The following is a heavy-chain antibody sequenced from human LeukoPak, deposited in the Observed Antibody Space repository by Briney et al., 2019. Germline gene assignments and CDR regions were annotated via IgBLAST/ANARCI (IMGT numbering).Heavy chain of an antibody. Sequence: SETLSLTCTVSGGSISSYYWSWIRQPPGKGLEWIGYIYYSGSTNYNPSLKSRVTISVDMSKNQFSLKLSSVTAADTAVYYCARAYSSGWYAAYYFDYWGQGTLVTVSS. CDR2: IYYSGST. CDR3: ARAYSSGWYAAYYFDY. CDR1: GGSISSYY. V-gene: IGHV4-59*01. D-gene: IGHD6-19*01. J-gene: IGHJ4*02.